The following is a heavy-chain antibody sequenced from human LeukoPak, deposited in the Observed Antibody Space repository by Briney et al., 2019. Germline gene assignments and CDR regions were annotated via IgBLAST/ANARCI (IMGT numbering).Heavy chain of an antibody. Sequence: PSETLSLTCTGSGGSISSEGYYWSWIRQPPGKGLEWIGHIHHSGSTHYNSSLKSRVTISIHSSENQVSLKLNSVTAADTAVYYSASPMTFMVRGLHGIDGFNIWGQGTMVTVSS. J-gene: IGHJ3*02. CDR2: IHHSGST. V-gene: IGHV4-30-2*01. D-gene: IGHD3-10*01. CDR1: GGSISSEGYY. CDR3: ASPMTFMVRGLHGIDGFNI.